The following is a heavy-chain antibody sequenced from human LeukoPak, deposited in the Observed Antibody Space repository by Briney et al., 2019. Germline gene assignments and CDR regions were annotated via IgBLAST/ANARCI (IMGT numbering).Heavy chain of an antibody. D-gene: IGHD1-1*01. J-gene: IGHJ4*02. CDR1: GYTFTSYD. Sequence: GASVKVSCKASGYTFTSYDINWVRQATGQGLEWMGWMNPNSGNTGSAQKFQGRVNMTRDTSIRTAYLELSSLIFVDTAVYYCARGNWLDYWGQGTLVTVSS. CDR2: MNPNSGNT. V-gene: IGHV1-8*01. CDR3: ARGNWLDY.